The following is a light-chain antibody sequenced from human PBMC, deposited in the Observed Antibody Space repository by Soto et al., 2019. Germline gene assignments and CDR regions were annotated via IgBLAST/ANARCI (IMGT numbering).Light chain of an antibody. J-gene: IGLJ2*01. CDR2: DVF. V-gene: IGLV2-11*01. CDR3: ASFGRSYIMI. Sequence: QSALTQPRSVSGSPGHSVTISCTGTSSDIGSYNSVSWYQQHPGKAPKLIIFDVFERPSGVPDRFSGSKSGNSASLTIAGLQADDESDYYCASFGRSYIMIFGGGTKVTVL. CDR1: SSDIGSYNS.